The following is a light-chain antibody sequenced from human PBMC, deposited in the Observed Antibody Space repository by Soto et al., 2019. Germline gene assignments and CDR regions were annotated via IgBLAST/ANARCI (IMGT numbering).Light chain of an antibody. V-gene: IGKV1-5*01. J-gene: IGKJ1*01. CDR3: QQYNSYSLA. CDR2: DAS. Sequence: DIQMTQSPSTLSASVGDIVTITCRASQSISSWLAWYQQKPGKAPKLLIYDASSLESGVPSRFSGSGSGTEFTLTISSLQPDDFATYDCQQYNSYSLAFGQGTKVEIK. CDR1: QSISSW.